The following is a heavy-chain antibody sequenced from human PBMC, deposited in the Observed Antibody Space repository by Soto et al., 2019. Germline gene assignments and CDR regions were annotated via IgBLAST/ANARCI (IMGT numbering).Heavy chain of an antibody. CDR1: GFTFSSYA. CDR2: ISGSGGST. CDR3: AKGGVFCSSTSCGGDY. D-gene: IGHD2-2*01. J-gene: IGHJ4*02. V-gene: IGHV3-23*01. Sequence: GGSLRLSCAASGFTFSSYAMSWVRQAPGKGLEWVSAISGSGGSTYYADSVKGRFTISRDNSKNTLYLQMNSLRAEDTAVYCCAKGGVFCSSTSCGGDYWGQGTLVTVSS.